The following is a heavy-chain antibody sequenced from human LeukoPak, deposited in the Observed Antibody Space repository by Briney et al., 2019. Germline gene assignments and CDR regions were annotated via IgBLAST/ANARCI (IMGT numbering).Heavy chain of an antibody. J-gene: IGHJ4*02. V-gene: IGHV3-53*01. CDR3: ARDLLYCSGGSCYRYFDY. Sequence: GSLRLSCAASGSTVSSNYMSWVRQAPGKGLEWVSVIYSGGSTYYADSVKGRFTISRDNSKNTLYLQMNSLRAEDTAVYYCARDLLYCSGGSCYRYFDYWGQGTLVTVSS. CDR1: GSTVSSNY. CDR2: IYSGGST. D-gene: IGHD2-15*01.